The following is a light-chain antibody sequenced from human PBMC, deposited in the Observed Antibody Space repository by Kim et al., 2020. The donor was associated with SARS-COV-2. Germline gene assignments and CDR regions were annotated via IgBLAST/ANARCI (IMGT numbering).Light chain of an antibody. V-gene: IGLV8-61*01. CDR2: STN. CDR1: SGSVSTSYY. Sequence: QTVVTQEPSFLVSPGGTVTLTCGLSSGSVSTSYYPSWYQQTPGQAPRTLIYSTNTRSSGVPDRFSGSILGNKAALTITGAQADDESDYYCMLYMISAMVFGGGTQLTVL. J-gene: IGLJ3*02. CDR3: MLYMISAMV.